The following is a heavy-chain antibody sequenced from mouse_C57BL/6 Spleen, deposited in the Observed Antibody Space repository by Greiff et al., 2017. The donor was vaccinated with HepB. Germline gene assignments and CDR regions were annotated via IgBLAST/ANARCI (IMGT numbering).Heavy chain of an antibody. D-gene: IGHD1-1*01. V-gene: IGHV7-3*01. Sequence: EVMLVESGGGLVQPGGSLSLSCAASGFTFTDYYMSWVRQPPGKALEWLGFIRNKANGYTTEYSASVKGRFTISRDNSQSILYLQMNALRAEDSATYYCARYMFWDYGSSSFDYWGQGTTLTVSS. CDR1: GFTFTDYY. J-gene: IGHJ2*01. CDR3: ARYMFWDYGSSSFDY. CDR2: IRNKANGYTT.